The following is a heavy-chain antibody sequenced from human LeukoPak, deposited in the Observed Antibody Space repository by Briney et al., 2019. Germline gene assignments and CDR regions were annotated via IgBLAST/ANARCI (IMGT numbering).Heavy chain of an antibody. CDR1: GFIFSSYA. CDR2: IGDSGRNT. D-gene: IGHD1/OR15-1a*01. J-gene: IGHJ3*02. Sequence: GGSLRLSCIASGFIFSSYAMSWVRQAPGKGLEWVSAIGDSGRNTYYADSVKGRFTISRDNVKNTLFLQMNSLGAEDTALYYCARGWNTTPRSGFDIWGLGTMVTVSS. CDR3: ARGWNTTPRSGFDI. V-gene: IGHV3-23*01.